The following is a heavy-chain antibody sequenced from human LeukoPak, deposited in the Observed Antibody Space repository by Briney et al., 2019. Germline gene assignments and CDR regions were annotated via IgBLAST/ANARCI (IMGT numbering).Heavy chain of an antibody. Sequence: SETLALTCAVYGGSFSGYYWSWIRQPPGKGLEWIGEINHSGSTNYNPSLKSRVTISVDTSKNQFSLKLSSVTAADTAVYYCAREAVAAWTDYWGQGTLVTVSS. J-gene: IGHJ4*02. D-gene: IGHD6-19*01. CDR2: INHSGST. CDR3: AREAVAAWTDY. CDR1: GGSFSGYY. V-gene: IGHV4-34*01.